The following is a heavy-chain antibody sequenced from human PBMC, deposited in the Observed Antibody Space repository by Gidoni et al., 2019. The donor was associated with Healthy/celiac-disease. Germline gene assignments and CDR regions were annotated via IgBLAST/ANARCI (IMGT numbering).Heavy chain of an antibody. CDR3: AKPHLRAAAGRFDWYFDL. J-gene: IGHJ2*01. Sequence: EVQLVESGGGLVQPGRSLRRSWAASGFTFGDYAMHWVRQAPGKGLEWVSGISWNSGSIGYADSVKGRFTISRDNAKNSLYLQMNSLRAEDTALYYCAKPHLRAAAGRFDWYFDLCGRGTLVTVSS. CDR2: ISWNSGSI. CDR1: GFTFGDYA. V-gene: IGHV3-9*01. D-gene: IGHD6-13*01.